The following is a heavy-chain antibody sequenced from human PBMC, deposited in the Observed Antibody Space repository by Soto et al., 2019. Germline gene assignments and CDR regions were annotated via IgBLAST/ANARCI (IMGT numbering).Heavy chain of an antibody. V-gene: IGHV4-61*01. Sequence: SETLSLTCTVSVGFVSCCSYYGSWIRQHPGKGLEWIGYIYYSGSTNYNPSVKSRVTISVDTFKNQFSLKLSSVTAADTAGYFCARGYTDGDYYFDYWGQGTLVTVSS. CDR2: IYYSGST. CDR3: ARGYTDGDYYFDY. CDR1: VGFVSCCSYY. J-gene: IGHJ4*02. D-gene: IGHD4-17*01.